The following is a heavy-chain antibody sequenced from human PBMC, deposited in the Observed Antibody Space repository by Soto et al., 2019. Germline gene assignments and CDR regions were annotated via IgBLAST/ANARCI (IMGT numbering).Heavy chain of an antibody. CDR3: VESGGAADY. CDR1: GFTFSSYW. D-gene: IGHD2-8*02. J-gene: IGHJ4*02. Sequence: RRLSCAASGFTFSSYWMGWVRQAPGKGLEWVANIQQDGSERHYGGSVKGRFTISRDNAKNSLYLQMNSLRAEDTAVYYCVESGGAADYWGQGTLVTVSS. CDR2: IQQDGSER. V-gene: IGHV3-7*03.